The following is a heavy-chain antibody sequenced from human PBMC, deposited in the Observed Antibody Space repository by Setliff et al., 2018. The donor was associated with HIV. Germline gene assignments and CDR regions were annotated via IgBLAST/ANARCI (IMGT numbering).Heavy chain of an antibody. J-gene: IGHJ4*02. CDR1: GDSMSTSSSY. CDR2: LYHSGST. D-gene: IGHD3-3*01. V-gene: IGHV4-39*07. CDR3: ARGGAFWSGYYGFDY. Sequence: SETLSLTCTVSGDSMSTSSSYWGWIRQPPGKGLEGIGTLYHSGSTKYNPSLKSRVTISVDKSKNQFSLNLTSVTAADTAVYYCARGGAFWSGYYGFDYWGQGTLVTVSS.